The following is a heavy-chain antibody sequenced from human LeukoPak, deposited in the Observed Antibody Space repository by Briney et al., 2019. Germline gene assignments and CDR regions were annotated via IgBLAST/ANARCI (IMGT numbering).Heavy chain of an antibody. CDR2: ISYDGSNK. CDR1: GFTFSSYA. Sequence: GGSLGLSCAASGFTFSSYAMHWVRQAPGKGLEWVAVISYDGSNKYYADSVKGRFTISRDNSKNTLYLQMNSLRADDTAVYYCAKEPGYYFDYWGQGTLVTVSS. CDR3: AKEPGYYFDY. J-gene: IGHJ4*02. V-gene: IGHV3-30-3*01.